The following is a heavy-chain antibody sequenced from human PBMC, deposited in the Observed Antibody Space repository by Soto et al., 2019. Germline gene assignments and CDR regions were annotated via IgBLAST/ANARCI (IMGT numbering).Heavy chain of an antibody. CDR2: ISYDGSNK. V-gene: IGHV3-30-3*01. Sequence: QVHLVESGGGVVQPGRSLRLSCAASGFSFNDHAIHWVRQAPGRGLEWVALISYDGSNKYFADSVKGRFTISRDNSKNTLSLHMNSVRSEDTAVYYCARQGIGARKNNYRNLDVWGQGTPVTVSS. CDR1: GFSFNDHA. D-gene: IGHD4-4*01. J-gene: IGHJ6*02. CDR3: ARQGIGARKNNYRNLDV.